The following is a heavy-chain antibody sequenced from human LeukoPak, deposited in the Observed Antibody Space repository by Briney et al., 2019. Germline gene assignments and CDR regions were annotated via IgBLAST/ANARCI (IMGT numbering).Heavy chain of an antibody. D-gene: IGHD3-22*01. CDR2: IKSKTDGGTT. J-gene: IGHJ4*02. V-gene: IGHV3-15*01. CDR1: GFTFCNVW. CDR3: TTELESVYYYDSSGYIPDY. Sequence: PRGSLRLSCAASGFTFCNVWMSWVRQAPRKRLEWVGGIKSKTDGGTTEYAAPVKGRFTISRDDSKNTLYLQMNTLKTEDTAVYYCTTELESVYYYDSSGYIPDYWGQGTLVTVSS.